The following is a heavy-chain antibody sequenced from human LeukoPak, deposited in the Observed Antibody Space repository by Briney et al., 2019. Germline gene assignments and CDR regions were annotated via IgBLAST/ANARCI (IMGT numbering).Heavy chain of an antibody. CDR3: ASVDTPRARYFDL. CDR1: GYSISNHYY. CDR2: FYHTGNT. Sequence: SETLPLTCAVSGYSISNHYYWAWIRQPPGKGLEWIGSFYHTGNTYYNPSLQSRVAISVDTSKNQFSLELTPVTAADTAVYYCASVDTPRARYFDLWGRGILVTVSS. J-gene: IGHJ2*01. V-gene: IGHV4-38-2*01. D-gene: IGHD5-18*01.